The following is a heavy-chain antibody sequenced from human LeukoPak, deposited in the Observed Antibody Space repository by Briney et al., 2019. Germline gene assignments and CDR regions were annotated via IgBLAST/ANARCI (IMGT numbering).Heavy chain of an antibody. CDR2: INHSGST. Sequence: SETLSLTCAVYGGSFSGYYWSWIRQPPGKGLEWIGEINHSGSTNYNPSLKSRVTISVDTSKNQFSLKLSSVTAADTAVYYRTRGCSSTSCYRQFDYWGQGTLVTVSS. CDR1: GGSFSGYY. CDR3: TRGCSSTSCYRQFDY. V-gene: IGHV4-34*01. J-gene: IGHJ4*02. D-gene: IGHD2-2*01.